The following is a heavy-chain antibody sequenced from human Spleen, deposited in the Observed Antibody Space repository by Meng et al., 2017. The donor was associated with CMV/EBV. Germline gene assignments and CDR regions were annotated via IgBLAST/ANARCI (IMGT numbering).Heavy chain of an antibody. J-gene: IGHJ4*02. CDR1: GYTFISQG. CDR2: ISTHNGNT. Sequence: ASVKVSCKASGYTFISQGISWVRQAPGQGLEWMGWISTHNGNTNYVQKLQGRVTMTTDTSTSTAYMELRGLRSDDAAVYYCARGIGASGYYFDNWGQGTLVTVSS. D-gene: IGHD4-17*01. CDR3: ARGIGASGYYFDN. V-gene: IGHV1-18*01.